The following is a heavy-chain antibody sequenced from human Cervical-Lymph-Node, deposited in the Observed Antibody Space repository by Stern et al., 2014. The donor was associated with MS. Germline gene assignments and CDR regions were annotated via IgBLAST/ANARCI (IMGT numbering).Heavy chain of an antibody. CDR2: ITPLFDAT. V-gene: IGHV1-69*01. Sequence: MQLVESGAEVKKPGSSVKVSCQTSGGTFSTFAIGWVRQSPGQGLEWMGGITPLFDATNYAQKFRGRLKITGDESTRTAYMELSRLRPYDTAMYYCARGYSEAPIYYFDYWGQGTLVTVSS. D-gene: IGHD3-10*01. CDR1: GGTFSTFA. J-gene: IGHJ4*02. CDR3: ARGYSEAPIYYFDY.